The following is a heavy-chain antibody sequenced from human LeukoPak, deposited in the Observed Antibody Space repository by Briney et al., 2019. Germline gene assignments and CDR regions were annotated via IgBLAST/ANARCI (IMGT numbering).Heavy chain of an antibody. J-gene: IGHJ5*02. D-gene: IGHD6-13*01. V-gene: IGHV2-5*01. CDR3: AHRRKAAAGYRFDP. CDR2: IYWNDDK. CDR1: GFSLSTSGVG. Sequence: SGPTLVKPTQTLTLTCTFSGFSLSTSGVGVGWIRQPPGKALEWLALIYWNDDKRYSPSLKSRLTITKDTSKNQVVLTMTNMDPVDTATYYCAHRRKAAAGYRFDPWGQGTLVTVSS.